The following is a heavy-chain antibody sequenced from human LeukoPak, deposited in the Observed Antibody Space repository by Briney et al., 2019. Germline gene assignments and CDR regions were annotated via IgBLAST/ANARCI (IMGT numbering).Heavy chain of an antibody. D-gene: IGHD6-19*01. J-gene: IGHJ1*01. V-gene: IGHV3-9*01. CDR3: AKDKRGIAVAGIFQH. CDR2: ISWKSGSI. CDR1: GFTFDDYA. Sequence: PGGSLRLSCAASGFTFDDYAMHWVRQAPGKGLEWVSGISWKSGSIGYADSVKGRFTISRDNAKNSLYLQMNSLRAEDTALYYCAKDKRGIAVAGIFQHWGQGTLVTVSS.